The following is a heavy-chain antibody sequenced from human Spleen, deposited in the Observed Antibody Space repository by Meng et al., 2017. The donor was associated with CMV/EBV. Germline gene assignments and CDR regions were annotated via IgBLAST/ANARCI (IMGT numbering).Heavy chain of an antibody. Sequence: GGSLRLSCAASGFTFSNYSMNWVRQAPGKGLEWVSSISSTSTYIYYADSVKGRFTISRDNAKNSLYLQMNSLRAEDTAVYYCARGGYYYDSSGYQPFGYWGQGTLVTVSS. J-gene: IGHJ4*02. D-gene: IGHD3-22*01. V-gene: IGHV3-21*01. CDR1: GFTFSNYS. CDR3: ARGGYYYDSSGYQPFGY. CDR2: ISSTSTYI.